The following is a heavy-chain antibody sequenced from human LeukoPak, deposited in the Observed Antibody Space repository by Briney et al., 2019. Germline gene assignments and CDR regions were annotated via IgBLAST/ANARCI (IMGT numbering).Heavy chain of an antibody. CDR3: AKSRSGGGSCYNY. D-gene: IGHD2-15*01. CDR2: ISGSDDST. CDR1: GFIFSNYA. J-gene: IGHJ4*02. V-gene: IGHV3-23*01. Sequence: PGGSLRLSCAASGFIFSNYAMTWVRQAPGKGLEWVPTISGSDDSTFYADSVRGRFTISRDNSKNTLYLQMNSLRAEDTAVYYCAKSRSGGGSCYNYWGQGTLVTVSS.